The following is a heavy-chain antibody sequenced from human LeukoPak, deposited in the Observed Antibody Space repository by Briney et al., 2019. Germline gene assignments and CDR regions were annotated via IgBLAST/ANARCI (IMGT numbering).Heavy chain of an antibody. D-gene: IGHD3-10*01. CDR3: ARGSSSGQYYYMDV. Sequence: GESLKISCKGSGYSFTTYWIGWVRQMPGKGLELMGIVYPSDSDSRYSPSFQGQVTISADKSISTAYLQWSGLKASDTGIYYCARGSSSGQYYYMDVWGKGTTVIVSS. CDR2: VYPSDSDS. J-gene: IGHJ6*03. V-gene: IGHV5-51*01. CDR1: GYSFTTYW.